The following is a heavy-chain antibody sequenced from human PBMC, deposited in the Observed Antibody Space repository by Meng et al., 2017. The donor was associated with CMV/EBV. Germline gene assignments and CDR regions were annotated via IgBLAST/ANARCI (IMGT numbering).Heavy chain of an antibody. V-gene: IGHV1-18*01. CDR2: ISAYNGNT. CDR1: GYTFTSYG. Sequence: ASVKVSCKASGYTFTSYGISWVRQAPGQGLERMGWISAYNGNTNYAQKLQGRVTMTTDTSTSTAYMELRSLRSDDTAVYYCARDCSSTSCYRKWYYGMDVWGQGTTVTVSS. D-gene: IGHD2-2*02. CDR3: ARDCSSTSCYRKWYYGMDV. J-gene: IGHJ6*02.